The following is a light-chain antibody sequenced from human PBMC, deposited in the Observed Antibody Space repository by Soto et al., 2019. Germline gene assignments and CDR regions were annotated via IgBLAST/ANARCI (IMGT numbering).Light chain of an antibody. J-gene: IGKJ2*01. CDR2: AAS. CDR1: LSISNY. CDR3: QQSYSSPHT. V-gene: IGKV1-39*01. Sequence: DIQMTQSPSSLSSSVGGRVTITCRASLSISNYLNWYQQKPGKAPNLLIFAASSLQSGVPSRFSGSGSGTDFTLTINSLQPEDFATYYCQQSYSSPHTFGQGTKLEIK.